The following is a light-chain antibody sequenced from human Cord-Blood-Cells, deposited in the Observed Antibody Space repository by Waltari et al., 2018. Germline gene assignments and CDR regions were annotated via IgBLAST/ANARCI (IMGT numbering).Light chain of an antibody. CDR1: QSISSY. CDR3: QHSYSTPWT. J-gene: IGKJ1*01. CDR2: AAS. Sequence: DIQMTQSPSSLSASVGDRVTITCRASQSISSYLNWYQQKPGNAPKLLIYAASSLQSGVPSRFSGIGSGTDYTLTISSLQPEYFATYYCQHSYSTPWTFGQGTKVEIK. V-gene: IGKV1-39*01.